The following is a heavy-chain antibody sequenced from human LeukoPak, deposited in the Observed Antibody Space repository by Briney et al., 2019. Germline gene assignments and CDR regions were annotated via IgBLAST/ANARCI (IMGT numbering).Heavy chain of an antibody. CDR2: ISYDGSNK. CDR1: GLSLNSYA. D-gene: IGHD3-10*01. Sequence: PGGSLRLSCAASGLSLNSYAIHWVRQAPGKGLEWVTAISYDGSNKHYADSVRDRFTISRDNSKNTLYLQMNSLRSDDTAVYYCAQGGSEIYYFYHGMDVWGRGTTVTVSS. J-gene: IGHJ6*02. V-gene: IGHV3-30*03. CDR3: AQGGSEIYYFYHGMDV.